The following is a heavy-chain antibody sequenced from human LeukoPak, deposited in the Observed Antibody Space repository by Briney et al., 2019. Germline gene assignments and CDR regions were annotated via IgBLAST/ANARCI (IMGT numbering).Heavy chain of an antibody. CDR1: GGSFSGYY. CDR3: ARVSGSTADY. D-gene: IGHD1-26*01. Sequence: SETLSLTCAVYGGSFSGYYWSWIRQPPGKGLEWIGYIYYSGSTNYNPSLKSRVTISVDTSKNQFSLKLSSVTAADTAVYYCARVSGSTADYWGQGTLVTVSS. J-gene: IGHJ4*02. V-gene: IGHV4-59*01. CDR2: IYYSGST.